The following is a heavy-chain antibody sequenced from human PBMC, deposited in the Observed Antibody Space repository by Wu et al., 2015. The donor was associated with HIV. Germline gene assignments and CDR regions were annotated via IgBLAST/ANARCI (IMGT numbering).Heavy chain of an antibody. CDR2: FDPEDGET. CDR1: GYTLTELS. D-gene: IGHD5-24*01. CDR3: ATDSREMATIPRLYYFDY. J-gene: IGHJ4*02. V-gene: IGHV1-24*01. Sequence: QVQLVQSGAEVKKPGASVKVSCKVSGYTLTELSMHWVRQAPGKGLEWMGGFDPEDGETIYAQKFQGRVTMTEDTSTDTAYMELSSLRSEDTAVYYCATDSREMATIPRLYYFDYWGQGTLVTVSS.